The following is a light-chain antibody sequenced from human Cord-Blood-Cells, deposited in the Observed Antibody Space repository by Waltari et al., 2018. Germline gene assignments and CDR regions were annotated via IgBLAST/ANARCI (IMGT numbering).Light chain of an antibody. J-gene: IGKJ4*01. CDR3: QQYDNLPLT. CDR2: DAS. CDR1: QDISHY. V-gene: IGKV1-33*01. Sequence: DIQLTQSSSSLSASVRDRVTITCQASQDISHYLNGYQQKPGKAPTLLIYDASNLETGVPSRFSGSGSGTDFTFTISSLQPEEIATYYCQQYDNLPLTFGGGTKVEIK.